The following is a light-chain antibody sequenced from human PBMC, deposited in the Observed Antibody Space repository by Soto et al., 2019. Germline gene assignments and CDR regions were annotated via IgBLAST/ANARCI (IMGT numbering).Light chain of an antibody. CDR3: QQYNDWPLT. J-gene: IGKJ4*01. Sequence: EIVMTQSPATLSVSPGERATLTLSCRASQSVSSNLAWYQQKPGQAPRLLIYGASTRATGIPARFSGSGSGTEFTLTISSLQSEDCAVYYCQQYNDWPLTFGGGTKVDIK. V-gene: IGKV3-15*01. CDR1: QSVSSN. CDR2: GAS.